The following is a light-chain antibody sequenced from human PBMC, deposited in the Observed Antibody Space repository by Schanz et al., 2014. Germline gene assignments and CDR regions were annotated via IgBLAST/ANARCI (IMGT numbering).Light chain of an antibody. CDR1: ESITNW. CDR3: QQYNTYSPT. J-gene: IGKJ1*01. Sequence: DIQMTQSPSTLSASVGDRVTITCRASESITNWLAWYQQKPGKPPKFLIYDVSSLESGVPSRFSGSGFGTEFTLTISSLQPDDYGTYYCQQYNTYSPTFGQGTRVEVK. CDR2: DVS. V-gene: IGKV1-5*01.